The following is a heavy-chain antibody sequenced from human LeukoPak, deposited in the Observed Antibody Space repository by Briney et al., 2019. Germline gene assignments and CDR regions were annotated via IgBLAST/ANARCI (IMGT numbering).Heavy chain of an antibody. J-gene: IGHJ4*02. D-gene: IGHD3-22*01. CDR3: ALSGDSSGYYVN. CDR1: GGTFSSYA. CDR2: INPNRGGT. Sequence: ASVKVSCKASGGTFSSYAISWVRQAPGQGLEWMGWINPNRGGTNYAQKFQGRVTMTRDTSISTAYMELSRLRSDDTAVYYCALSGDSSGYYVNWGQGTLVTVSS. V-gene: IGHV1-2*02.